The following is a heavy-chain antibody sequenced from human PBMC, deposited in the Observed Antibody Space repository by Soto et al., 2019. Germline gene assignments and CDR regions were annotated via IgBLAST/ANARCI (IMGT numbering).Heavy chain of an antibody. CDR3: ARAEYCSSTSCYPYYYGMDV. D-gene: IGHD2-2*01. CDR2: IIPIFGTA. V-gene: IGHV1-69*01. Sequence: QVQLVQSGAEVKKPGSSVKVSCKASGGTFSSYAISWVRQAPGQGLEWMGGIIPIFGTANYAQKFQGRVTITADESTSTAYMELSSLRSEDTAVYYCARAEYCSSTSCYPYYYGMDVWGQGTTVTVSS. CDR1: GGTFSSYA. J-gene: IGHJ6*02.